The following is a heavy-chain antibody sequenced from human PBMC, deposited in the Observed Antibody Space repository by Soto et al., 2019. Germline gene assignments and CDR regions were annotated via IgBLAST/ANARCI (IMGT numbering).Heavy chain of an antibody. V-gene: IGHV3-15*07. J-gene: IGHJ6*02. Sequence: GGSLRLSCAASGFTFSNAWMNWVRQAPGKGLEWVGRIKSKTDGGTTDYAAPVKGRFTISRDDSKNTLYLQMNSLKTEDTAVYYCTTPAMAQYGPYYYYGMDVWGQGTTVTVSS. CDR1: GFTFSNAW. CDR3: TTPAMAQYGPYYYYGMDV. CDR2: IKSKTDGGTT. D-gene: IGHD5-18*01.